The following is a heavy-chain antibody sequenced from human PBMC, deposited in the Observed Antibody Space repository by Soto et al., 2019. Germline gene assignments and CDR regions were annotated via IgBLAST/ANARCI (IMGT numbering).Heavy chain of an antibody. J-gene: IGHJ4*02. V-gene: IGHV1-46*01. D-gene: IGHD3-3*01. CDR3: ARDLSYDFWSGYYSY. CDR2: INPSGGST. CDR1: GYTFTSYC. Sequence: ASVKVSCKASGYTFTSYCMSWVRQAPGQGLEWMGIINPSGGSTSYAQKFQGRVTMTRDTSTSTVYMELSSLRSEDTAVYYCARDLSYDFWSGYYSYWGQGTLVTVSS.